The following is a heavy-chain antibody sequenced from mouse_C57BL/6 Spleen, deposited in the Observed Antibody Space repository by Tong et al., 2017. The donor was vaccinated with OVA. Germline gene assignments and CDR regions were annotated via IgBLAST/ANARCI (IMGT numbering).Heavy chain of an antibody. D-gene: IGHD2-14*01. CDR1: GYTFTSYW. Sequence: EVQLQESGTVLARPGASVKMSCKASGYTFTSYWMHWVKQRPGQGLEWIGAIYPGNSDTSYNQKFKGKAKLTAVTSTSTADMELSSLTNEDSAVYYCTREGTIGTTRSMDYWGQGTSVTVSS. CDR2: IYPGNSDT. V-gene: IGHV1-5*01. J-gene: IGHJ4*01. CDR3: TREGTIGTTRSMDY.